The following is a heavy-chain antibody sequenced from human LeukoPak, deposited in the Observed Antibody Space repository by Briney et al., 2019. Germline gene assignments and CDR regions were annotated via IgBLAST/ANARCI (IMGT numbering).Heavy chain of an antibody. J-gene: IGHJ4*02. V-gene: IGHV3-21*01. CDR1: GFTVSSNY. D-gene: IGHD3-10*01. CDR3: ARGTSMVRGANEDY. CDR2: ISSSSSYI. Sequence: GGSLRLPCAASGFTVSSNYMSWVRQAPGKGLEWVSSISSSSSYIYYADSVKGRFTISRDNAKNSLYLQMNSLRAEDTAVYYCARGTSMVRGANEDYWGQGTLVTVSS.